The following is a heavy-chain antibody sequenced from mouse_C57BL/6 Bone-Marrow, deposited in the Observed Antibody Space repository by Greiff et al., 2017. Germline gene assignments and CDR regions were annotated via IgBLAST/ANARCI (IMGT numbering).Heavy chain of an antibody. J-gene: IGHJ2*01. CDR3: ARGGLYGNPDD. Sequence: DVQLQESGPGLVKPSPSLSLTCSVTGYSITSGYYWNWIRQFPGNKLEWMGYISYDGSNNYNPSLKNRISITRDTSKNQFFLKLKSVTTEDPATYYCARGGLYGNPDDWGQGTTLTVSS. D-gene: IGHD2-1*01. CDR1: GYSITSGYY. CDR2: ISYDGSN. V-gene: IGHV3-6*01.